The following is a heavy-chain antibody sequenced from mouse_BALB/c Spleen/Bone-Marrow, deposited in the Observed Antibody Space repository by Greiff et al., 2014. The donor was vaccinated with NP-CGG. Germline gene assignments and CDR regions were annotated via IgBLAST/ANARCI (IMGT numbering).Heavy chain of an antibody. V-gene: IGHV1-5*01. J-gene: IGHJ2*01. D-gene: IGHD3-1*01. CDR1: GYTFSNYW. Sequence: EVKLVESGTVLARPGAAVKMSCKVSGYTFSNYWMHWVKQRPGRGLEWIGTIYPGNSDTTYNQKFKGKAKLTAVTSTSTAYMELSSLTNEDSAVYYCTTLARSDFDYWGQGTTLTVSS. CDR3: TTLARSDFDY. CDR2: IYPGNSDT.